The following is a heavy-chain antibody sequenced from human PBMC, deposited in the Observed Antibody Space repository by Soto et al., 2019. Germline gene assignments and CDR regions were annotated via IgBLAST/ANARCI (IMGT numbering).Heavy chain of an antibody. CDR2: ISYDGTNK. V-gene: IGHV3-30-3*01. Sequence: QVQLVESGGGVVQPGRSLRLSCAASGFSFSISPMHWVRQAPGKGPERVALISYDGTNKFYADSVKGRFTISRDNSKSTVSLQVDRLRPEDAVVYDCARGPKTYGGQHWAFNYFDTWGQGTLVTVSS. D-gene: IGHD4-17*01. CDR3: ARGPKTYGGQHWAFNYFDT. J-gene: IGHJ5*02. CDR1: GFSFSISP.